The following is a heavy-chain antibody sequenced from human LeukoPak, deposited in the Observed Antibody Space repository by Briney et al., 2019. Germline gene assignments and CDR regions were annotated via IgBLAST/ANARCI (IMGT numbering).Heavy chain of an antibody. Sequence: GGSLRLSCAASGFTFSSYAMSWVRQAPGKGLEWVSAISGSGGSTYYADSVKGRFTISRDNSKNTLCLQMNSLRAEDTAVYYCAKAHLIVVVITNFDYWGQGTLVTVSS. CDR1: GFTFSSYA. CDR2: ISGSGGST. D-gene: IGHD3-22*01. V-gene: IGHV3-23*01. CDR3: AKAHLIVVVITNFDY. J-gene: IGHJ4*02.